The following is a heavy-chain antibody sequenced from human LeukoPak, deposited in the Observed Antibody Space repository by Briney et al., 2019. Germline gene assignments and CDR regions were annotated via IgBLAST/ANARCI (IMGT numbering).Heavy chain of an antibody. CDR1: GDSVSANNAG. D-gene: IGHD1-14*01. J-gene: IGHJ4*02. CDR3: ARTTSYSFDY. CDR2: TYHRSKWFH. Sequence: SQTLSLTCAISGDSVSANNAGWHWLRQSPSRGLERLGKTYHRSKWFHDYALSVRSRIALNPDTSKNQFSLQLNSVTPDDTAVYYCARTTSYSFDYWGQGTLVTVSS. V-gene: IGHV6-1*01.